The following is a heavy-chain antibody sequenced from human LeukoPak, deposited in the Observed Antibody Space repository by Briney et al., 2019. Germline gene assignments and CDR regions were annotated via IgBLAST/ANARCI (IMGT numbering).Heavy chain of an antibody. D-gene: IGHD2-15*01. CDR3: ARDGPICSGGRCSLYYYYGMDV. CDR2: ISYDGSNK. J-gene: IGHJ6*02. V-gene: IGHV3-30-3*01. CDR1: GFTFSSYA. Sequence: GGSLRLSCAASGFTFSSYAMHWVRQAPGKGLEWVAVISYDGSNKYYADSVKGRFTISRDNSKNTLYLQMNSLRAEDAAVYYCARDGPICSGGRCSLYYYYGMDVWGQGTTVTVSS.